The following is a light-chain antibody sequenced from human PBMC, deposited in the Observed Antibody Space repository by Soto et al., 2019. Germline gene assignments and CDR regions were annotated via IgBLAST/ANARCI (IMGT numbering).Light chain of an antibody. V-gene: IGLV1-44*01. Sequence: QSVLTQPTSASGTPGQRVTISCSGSRSNIGSNPVNWYQQLPGTAPKLLIYSNDQRPSGVPDRFSGSKSGTSASLAIGGLQSEDEADYHCAAWDDSLNGRVFGGGTKLTVL. CDR2: SND. CDR1: RSNIGSNP. CDR3: AAWDDSLNGRV. J-gene: IGLJ2*01.